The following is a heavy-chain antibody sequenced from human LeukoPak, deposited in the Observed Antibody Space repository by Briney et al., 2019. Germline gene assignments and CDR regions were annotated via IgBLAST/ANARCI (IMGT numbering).Heavy chain of an antibody. D-gene: IGHD7-27*01. Sequence: GGSLRLSCAASGFTVSSYYMTWVRQAPGKGLEWVSVIYRDGGTYYADSVKGRFTISRDNSKNTLYLQMSSLRAEDTAVYYCAKTGGPWDWGQGALVTVSS. V-gene: IGHV3-53*01. CDR2: IYRDGGT. CDR1: GFTVSSYY. CDR3: AKTGGPWD. J-gene: IGHJ4*02.